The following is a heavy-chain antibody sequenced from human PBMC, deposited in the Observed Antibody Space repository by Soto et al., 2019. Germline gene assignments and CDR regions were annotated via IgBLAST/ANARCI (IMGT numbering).Heavy chain of an antibody. Sequence: PSETLSLTCTVSGDSVTSGDYYWSWIRQPPGKGLEWIGYIYYSGNTNYSPSLKSRVAISLDTSHNQFSLKLSSVTAADTAVYFCARIPLDTYIPYWFDPWGQGTLVIVSS. V-gene: IGHV4-61*08. CDR3: ARIPLDTYIPYWFDP. CDR1: GDSVTSGDYY. CDR2: IYYSGNT. J-gene: IGHJ5*01. D-gene: IGHD5-18*01.